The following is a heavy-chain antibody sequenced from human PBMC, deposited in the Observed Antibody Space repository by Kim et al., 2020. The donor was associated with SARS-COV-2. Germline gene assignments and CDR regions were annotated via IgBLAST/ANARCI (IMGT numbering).Heavy chain of an antibody. V-gene: IGHV4-39*02. D-gene: IGHD2-2*01. CDR2: IHYSGSR. CDR3: ARLQYSTNWGVYFDH. CDR1: GASISSSSFN. Sequence: SETLSLTCTVSGASISSSSFNWGWIRQSPGKGLEWIGSIHYSGSRSYNPSLKSRVTIYIDTSKNHVSLKMSSVTAADTAVYYCARLQYSTNWGVYFDHWGQGTLVTVSS. J-gene: IGHJ4*02.